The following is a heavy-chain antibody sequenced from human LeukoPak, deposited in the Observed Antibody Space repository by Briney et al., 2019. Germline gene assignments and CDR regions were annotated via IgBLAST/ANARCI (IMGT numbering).Heavy chain of an antibody. CDR1: GYTFTGYY. Sequence: ASVNVSCKASGYTFTGYYIQWVRQTPGQGLEWMGWINPNSGGTKFAQKFQGRVTMTRDTSINTAYMEVSRLTSDDTAVYYCARSYRVADGMDVWGQGTTVTVSS. D-gene: IGHD1-14*01. V-gene: IGHV1-2*02. CDR3: ARSYRVADGMDV. J-gene: IGHJ6*02. CDR2: INPNSGGT.